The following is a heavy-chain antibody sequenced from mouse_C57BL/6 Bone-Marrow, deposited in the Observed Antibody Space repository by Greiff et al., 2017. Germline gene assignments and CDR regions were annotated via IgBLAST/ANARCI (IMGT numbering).Heavy chain of an antibody. Sequence: VQLQQSGAELVRPGASVKLSCKASGYTFTDYYINWVKQRPGQGLEWIARIYPGSGNTYYNEKFKGKATLTAEKSSSSAYMQLSSLTSEDSAVYFCARLLPVYYYAMDYWGQGTSVTVSS. D-gene: IGHD1-1*01. J-gene: IGHJ4*01. V-gene: IGHV1-76*01. CDR3: ARLLPVYYYAMDY. CDR2: IYPGSGNT. CDR1: GYTFTDYY.